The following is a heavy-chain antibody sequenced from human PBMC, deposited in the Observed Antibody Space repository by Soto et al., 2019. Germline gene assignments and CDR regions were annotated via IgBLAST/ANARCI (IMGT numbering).Heavy chain of an antibody. V-gene: IGHV1-18*01. Sequence: ASVKVSCKASGYSFTSYGISWVRRAPGQGLEWMGWISPYNGHTQFVERFQGRVTMTTDTSTKTAYMELRNLRSDDTAHYYCARDLTIVPATHPRLENYGMDVWGQGTPVTVSS. CDR2: ISPYNGHT. J-gene: IGHJ6*02. CDR1: GYSFTSYG. CDR3: ARDLTIVPATHPRLENYGMDV. D-gene: IGHD2-2*01.